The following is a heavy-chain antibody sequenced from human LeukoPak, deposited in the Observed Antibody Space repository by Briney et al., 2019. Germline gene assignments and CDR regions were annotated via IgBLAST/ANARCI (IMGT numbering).Heavy chain of an antibody. CDR1: GGSIDSNS. CDR2: IYYSGST. D-gene: IGHD2-2*01. CDR3: ARYCSSTSCAGLDY. Sequence: SETLSLTCTVSGGSIDSNSWTWIRQPPGKGLEWIGYIYYSGSTYYNPSLKSRVTISVDTSKNQFSLKLSSVTAADTAVYYCARYCSSTSCAGLDYWGQGTLVTVSS. J-gene: IGHJ4*02. V-gene: IGHV4-30-4*08.